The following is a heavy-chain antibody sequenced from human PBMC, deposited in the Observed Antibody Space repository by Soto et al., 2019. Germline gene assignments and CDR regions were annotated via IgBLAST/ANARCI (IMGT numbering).Heavy chain of an antibody. D-gene: IGHD3-10*01. CDR2: IYYSGST. CDR3: ARRVYGSGSYYFDY. CDR1: GGSISSYY. V-gene: IGHV4-59*08. J-gene: IGHJ4*02. Sequence: SETLSLTCTVSGGSISSYYWSWIRQPPGKGLEWIGYIYYSGSTNYIPSLKSRVTISVDTSKNQFSLKLSSVTAADTAVYYCARRVYGSGSYYFDYWGQGTLVTVSS.